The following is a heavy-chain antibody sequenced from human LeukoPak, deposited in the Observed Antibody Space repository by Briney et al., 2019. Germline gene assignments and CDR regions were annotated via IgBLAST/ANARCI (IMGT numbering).Heavy chain of an antibody. CDR2: INSDGSST. CDR1: GFTFSRFW. J-gene: IGHJ5*02. V-gene: IGHV3-74*01. CDR3: SKRDWFDP. Sequence: PAGSLRLSCAASGFTFSRFWLHWVRQAPGKELVWVSRINSDGSSTSYADSVKGRFTISRDNTKNTLYLQMSSLRDEDTAVYYCSKRDWFDPWGQGTLVTASS.